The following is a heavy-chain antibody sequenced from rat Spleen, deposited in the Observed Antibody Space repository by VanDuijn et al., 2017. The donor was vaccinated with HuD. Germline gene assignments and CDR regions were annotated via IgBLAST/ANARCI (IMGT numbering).Heavy chain of an antibody. CDR1: GLSLTSTS. CDR3: ARVDY. CDR2: IWNHGGT. Sequence: QVQLTESGPGLVQPSQTLSLTCTVSGLSLTSTSVSWIRQPPGKGLEWMGVIWNHGGTDYNSALKSRLSISRDTSKSPVFLKMNNLQTEDTAMYFCARVDYWGQGVMVTVSS. V-gene: IGHV2-47*01. J-gene: IGHJ2*01.